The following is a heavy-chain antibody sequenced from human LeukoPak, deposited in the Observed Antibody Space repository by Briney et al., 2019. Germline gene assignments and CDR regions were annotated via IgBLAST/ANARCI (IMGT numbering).Heavy chain of an antibody. J-gene: IGHJ4*02. D-gene: IGHD1-26*01. CDR1: GYTFTSYD. CDR2: MNPNTANT. V-gene: IGHV1-8*01. CDR3: ARGEYSGSYYYFAY. Sequence: ASVKVSCKASGYTFTSYDTNWVGQPPGQGLEWMGWMNPNTANTGYAQKFQGRVTITRNTSISTSYMELNSLRSEDTAVYYCARGEYSGSYYYFAYWGQGTLVTVSS.